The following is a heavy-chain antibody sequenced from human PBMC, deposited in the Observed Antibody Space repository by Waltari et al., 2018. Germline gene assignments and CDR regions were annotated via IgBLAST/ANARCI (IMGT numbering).Heavy chain of an antibody. D-gene: IGHD2-2*02. Sequence: EVQLVESGGGLVQPGGALRLSCAASGLTFSSYWMSWVRQAPGKGLEWGANIKQEGRVKSYVDSVKGRVTISSDNAKNSLYLQMNSLRAEDTAVYYCARDIPYLAQHWGQGTLVTVSS. J-gene: IGHJ1*01. CDR1: GLTFSSYW. CDR3: ARDIPYLAQH. CDR2: IKQEGRVK. V-gene: IGHV3-7*01.